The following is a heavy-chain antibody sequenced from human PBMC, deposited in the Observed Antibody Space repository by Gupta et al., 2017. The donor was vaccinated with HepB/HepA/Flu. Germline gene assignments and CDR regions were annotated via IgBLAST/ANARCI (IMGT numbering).Heavy chain of an antibody. CDR3: ARGRRYGDY. J-gene: IGHJ4*02. CDR2: ISTGGSTV. CDR1: GFPFSDYF. D-gene: IGHD1-1*01. V-gene: IGHV3-11*04. Sequence: QVQLVESGGGLVKPGGSLRLSCAASGFPFSDYFMSWIRQAPGKGLEWVLYISTGGSTVYYADSVKGRFTISRDNAKNSLYLQMDSLRVEDTAVYYCARGRRYGDYWGQGILVTVSS.